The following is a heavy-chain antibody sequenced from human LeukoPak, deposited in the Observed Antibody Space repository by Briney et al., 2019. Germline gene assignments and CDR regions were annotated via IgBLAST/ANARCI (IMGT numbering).Heavy chain of an antibody. D-gene: IGHD1-26*01. J-gene: IGHJ4*02. V-gene: IGHV3-7*01. CDR3: AREANSGSYW. CDR1: GFTFSSCW. CDR2: IKQDGSEK. Sequence: GGSLRLSCAASGFTFSSCWMSWVRQAPGKGLEWVANIKQDGSEKYYVDSVKGRFTISRDNAKNSLYLQMNSLRAEDTAVYYCAREANSGSYWWGQGTLVTVSS.